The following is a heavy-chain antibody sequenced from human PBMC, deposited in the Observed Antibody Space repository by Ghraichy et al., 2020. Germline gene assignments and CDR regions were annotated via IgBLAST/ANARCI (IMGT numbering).Heavy chain of an antibody. CDR1: GFTFSSYW. Sequence: GGSLRLSCAASGFTFSSYWMSWVRQAPGKGLEWVANIKQDGSEKYYVDSVKGRFIISRENAKNSLYLQMNSLRAEDTAVYYCAGGNNGMDVWGQGTTVTVSS. CDR3: AGGNNGMDV. D-gene: IGHD1/OR15-1a*01. J-gene: IGHJ6*02. CDR2: IKQDGSEK. V-gene: IGHV3-7*01.